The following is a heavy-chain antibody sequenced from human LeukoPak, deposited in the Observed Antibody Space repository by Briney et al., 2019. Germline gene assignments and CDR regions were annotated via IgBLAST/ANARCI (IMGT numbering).Heavy chain of an antibody. CDR3: ARLGAYDSSGYYVDY. J-gene: IGHJ4*02. CDR2: ISSSGSTI. Sequence: KPGGSLRLAWAASGFTFSDYYMSWIRQAPGKGLEWVSYISSSGSTIYYADSGKGRFTISRDNAKKTLYLQMNSLRAEDTAVYYCARLGAYDSSGYYVDYWGQGTLVTVSS. D-gene: IGHD3-22*01. V-gene: IGHV3-11*01. CDR1: GFTFSDYY.